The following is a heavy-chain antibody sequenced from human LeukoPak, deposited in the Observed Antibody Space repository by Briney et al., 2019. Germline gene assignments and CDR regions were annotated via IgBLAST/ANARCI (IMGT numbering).Heavy chain of an antibody. J-gene: IGHJ4*02. Sequence: GGSLRLSCAASGFTFSNYWMHWVRQAPWKGLVWVTRINTDGSTTSYADSVEGRFTISRDNAKNTLYLQMNSLRAEDTAVYYCARVSTGKYYFDSWGQGTLVTVSS. V-gene: IGHV3-74*01. CDR1: GFTFSNYW. CDR3: ARVSTGKYYFDS. CDR2: INTDGSTT. D-gene: IGHD2-8*02.